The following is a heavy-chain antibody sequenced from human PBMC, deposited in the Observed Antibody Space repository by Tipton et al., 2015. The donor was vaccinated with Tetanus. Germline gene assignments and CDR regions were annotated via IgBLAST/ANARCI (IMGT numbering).Heavy chain of an antibody. CDR1: GGSISSYF. CDR2: IYYSGST. V-gene: IGHV4-59*01. Sequence: TLSLTCSVSGGSISSYFWSWIRQSPGQGLEWIGLIYYSGSTSYNPSLKSRLTISVDTSKNQFSLNLRSVITADTAVYYCARANNDYPKKGPFDYWGQGILVTVSS. D-gene: IGHD5-12*01. CDR3: ARANNDYPKKGPFDY. J-gene: IGHJ4*02.